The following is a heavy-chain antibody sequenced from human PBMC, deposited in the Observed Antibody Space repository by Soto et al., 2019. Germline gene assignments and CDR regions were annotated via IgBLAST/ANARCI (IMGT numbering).Heavy chain of an antibody. CDR3: ARNSGLPLDD. CDR2: INHSGST. V-gene: IGHV4-34*01. Sequence: SETLSLTCAVYGGSFSGYYWSWIRQPPGKGLEWIGEINHSGSTNYNPSLKSRVTISVDTSKNQFSLKLSSVTAADTAVYYCARNSGLPLDDWGPGTLVTVSS. J-gene: IGHJ4*02. CDR1: GGSFSGYY. D-gene: IGHD5-12*01.